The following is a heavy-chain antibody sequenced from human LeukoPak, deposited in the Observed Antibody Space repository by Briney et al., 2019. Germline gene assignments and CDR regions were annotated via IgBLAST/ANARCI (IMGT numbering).Heavy chain of an antibody. J-gene: IGHJ5*02. V-gene: IGHV4-34*01. CDR1: GGSISSYY. CDR2: INHSGST. Sequence: PSETLSLTCTVSGGSISSYYWSWIRQPPGKGLEWIGEINHSGSTNYNPSLKSRVAISVDTSKNQFSLKLSSVTAADTAVYYCARADTLYSSSSFLNSFDPWGQGTLVTVSS. CDR3: ARADTLYSSSSFLNSFDP. D-gene: IGHD6-6*01.